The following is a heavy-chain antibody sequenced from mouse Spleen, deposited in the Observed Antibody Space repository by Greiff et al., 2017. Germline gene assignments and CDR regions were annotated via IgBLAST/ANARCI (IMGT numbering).Heavy chain of an antibody. D-gene: IGHD2-4*01. CDR2: IYPGSGST. Sequence: QVQLQQPGAELVKPGASVKMSCKASGYTFTSYWITWVKQRPGQGLEWIGDIYPGSGSTNYNEKFKSKATLTVDTSSSTAYMQLSSLTSEDSAVYYCAREWDMITHYYAMDYWGQGTSVTVSS. CDR1: GYTFTSYW. CDR3: AREWDMITHYYAMDY. J-gene: IGHJ4*01. V-gene: IGHV1-55*01.